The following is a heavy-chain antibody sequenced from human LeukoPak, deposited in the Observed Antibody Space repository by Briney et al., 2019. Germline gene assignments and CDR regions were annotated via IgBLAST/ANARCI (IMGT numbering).Heavy chain of an antibody. V-gene: IGHV4-39*01. CDR1: GGSISSSSYY. CDR2: VYYDGTT. CDR3: ARHPDYYDSSGHFYVEAFHI. J-gene: IGHJ3*02. Sequence: PSETLSLTWTVSGGSISSSSYYWAWIRQPPGKGLEWIGSVYYDGTTYYNPSLKSRVTISVDTSKNQYSLTLSSVTAADTAVFYCARHPDYYDSSGHFYVEAFHIWGQGTMVTVSS. D-gene: IGHD3-22*01.